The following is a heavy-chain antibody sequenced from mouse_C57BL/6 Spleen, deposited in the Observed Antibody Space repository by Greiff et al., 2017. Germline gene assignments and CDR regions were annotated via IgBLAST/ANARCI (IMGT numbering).Heavy chain of an antibody. D-gene: IGHD3-3*01. J-gene: IGHJ3*01. CDR1: GFTFSDYY. V-gene: IGHV5-12*01. CDR3: ARGGTSGFAY. CDR2: ISNGGGST. Sequence: EVKLVESGGGLVQPGGSLKLSCAASGFTFSDYYMSWVRQTPEKRLEWVAYISNGGGSTYYPDTVKGRFTISRDNAKNTLYLQMSRLKSEDTAMYYCARGGTSGFAYWGQGTLVTVSA.